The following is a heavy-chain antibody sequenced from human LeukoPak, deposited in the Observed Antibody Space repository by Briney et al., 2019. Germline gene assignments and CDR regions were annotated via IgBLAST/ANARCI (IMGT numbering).Heavy chain of an antibody. D-gene: IGHD5-18*01. CDR2: ISAGGSST. CDR3: ARDTGRQLWLPYYFDY. J-gene: IGHJ4*02. CDR1: GFTFSTYA. V-gene: IGHV3-23*01. Sequence: PGGSLRLSCDASGFTFSTYAMTWVRQAPGKGLEWVSGISAGGSSTYYAASVKGRFTISRDNSRNILYLQMNSLRAEDTAVYYCARDTGRQLWLPYYFDYWGQGTLVTVSS.